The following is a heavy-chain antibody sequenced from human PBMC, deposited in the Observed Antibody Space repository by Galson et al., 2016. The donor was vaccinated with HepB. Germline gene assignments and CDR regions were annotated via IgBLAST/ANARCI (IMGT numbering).Heavy chain of an antibody. CDR3: AREASRRGEELDSDSLDY. J-gene: IGHJ4*02. CDR2: IWYDGSNE. V-gene: IGHV3-33*01. CDR1: GFTFSRHA. D-gene: IGHD1-1*01. Sequence: SLRLSCAASGFTFSRHAMHWVRQAPGKGLEWVSLIWYDGSNEYYADSVKGRFTISRDNSKNTLYLQMKSLRVEDTAVYYCAREASRRGEELDSDSLDYWGQGTLVTVSS.